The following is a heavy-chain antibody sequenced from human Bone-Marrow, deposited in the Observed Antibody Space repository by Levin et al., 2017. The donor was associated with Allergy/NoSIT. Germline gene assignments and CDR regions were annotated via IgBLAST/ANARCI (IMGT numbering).Heavy chain of an antibody. D-gene: IGHD1-20*01. CDR2: INTNTGTP. CDR3: ARVGLSATTLDY. V-gene: IGHV7-4-1*02. CDR1: GYTFTTFP. J-gene: IGHJ4*02. Sequence: PGASVKVSCKTSGYTFTTFPMNWVRRAPGRGLEWVGWINTNTGTPTYAQDFRGRFVFSLDRSTNTAYLQVNNLNHDDTAVYYCARVGLSATTLDYWGQGSLVTVSS.